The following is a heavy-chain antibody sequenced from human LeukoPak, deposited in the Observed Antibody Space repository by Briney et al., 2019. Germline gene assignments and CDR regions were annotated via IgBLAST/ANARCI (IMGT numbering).Heavy chain of an antibody. J-gene: IGHJ5*02. D-gene: IGHD2-2*01. CDR2: IYYTGNT. V-gene: IGHV4-59*01. CDR1: GDSISPYY. Sequence: SETLSLTCTVSGDSISPYYWSWIRQPPGKGLEWIGYIYYTGNTNYNPSLKSRVTISVDTSKNQFSLNLSSVTAEDMALYYCAKDSGPAAMSGSWFDPWGQGTLVTVSS. CDR3: AKDSGPAAMSGSWFDP.